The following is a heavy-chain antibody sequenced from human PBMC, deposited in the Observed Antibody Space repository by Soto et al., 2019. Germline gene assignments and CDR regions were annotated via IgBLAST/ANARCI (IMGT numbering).Heavy chain of an antibody. J-gene: IGHJ2*01. CDR2: ISYDGSNK. V-gene: IGHV3-30-3*01. Sequence: QVQLVESGGGVVQPGRSLRLSCAASGFTFSSYAMHWVRQAPGKGLEWVAVISYDGSNKYYADSVKGRFTISRDNSKXXXXXXXXXXXXXXXXVXYCARXXXXXXXNWGYFDLWGRGTLVTVSS. CDR1: GFTFSSYA. CDR3: ARXXXXXXXNWGYFDL. D-gene: IGHD3-10*01.